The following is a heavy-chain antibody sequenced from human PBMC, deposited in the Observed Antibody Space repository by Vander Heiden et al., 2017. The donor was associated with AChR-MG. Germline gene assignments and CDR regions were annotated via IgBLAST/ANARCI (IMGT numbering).Heavy chain of an antibody. V-gene: IGHV3-33*08. Sequence: QVLPVESSGGVVQPVRFVRHPCADPGPSLRRQGMHGVRPRQVTGLEWVAVILYDGINKYYADLLNGRFTTARRNPKNTLFLEMNSLSAEHTLLYFCARWPASVYQRKKMDYYGMDVWCQGTTVTVSS. CDR2: ILYDGINK. CDR3: ARWPASVYQRKKMDYYGMDV. J-gene: IGHJ6*02. D-gene: IGHD2-2*01. CDR1: GPSLRRQG.